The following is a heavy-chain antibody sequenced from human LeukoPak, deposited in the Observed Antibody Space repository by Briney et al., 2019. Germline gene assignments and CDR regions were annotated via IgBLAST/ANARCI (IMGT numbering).Heavy chain of an antibody. Sequence: SETLSLTCTVSGGSISSSSYYWGWIRQPPGKGLEWIGRIYYSGSTYYNPSLKSRVTISVDTSKNQFSLKLSSVTAADTAVYYCARLDTDIVVVPAAYNWFDPWGQGTLVTVSS. CDR3: ARLDTDIVVVPAAYNWFDP. CDR2: IYYSGST. V-gene: IGHV4-39*01. D-gene: IGHD2-2*01. CDR1: GGSISSSSYY. J-gene: IGHJ5*02.